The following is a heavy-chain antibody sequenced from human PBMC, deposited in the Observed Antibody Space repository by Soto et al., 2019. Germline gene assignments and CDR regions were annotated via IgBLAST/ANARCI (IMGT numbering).Heavy chain of an antibody. V-gene: IGHV6-1*01. Sequence: PSXTLSLTCDISGDSVSSNSAGWNWIRQTTSRGLEWLGRTYYKSKWYYTYAASVKSRITVSPDTSKNQFSLQLTSVTPEDTAVYYCARGSWDDVSGHYYMDVWDKGTTVTVSS. CDR2: TYYKSKWYY. J-gene: IGHJ6*03. D-gene: IGHD1-1*01. CDR3: ARGSWDDVSGHYYMDV. CDR1: GDSVSSNSAG.